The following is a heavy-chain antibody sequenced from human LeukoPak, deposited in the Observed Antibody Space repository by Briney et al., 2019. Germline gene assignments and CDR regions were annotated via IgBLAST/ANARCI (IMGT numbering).Heavy chain of an antibody. V-gene: IGHV3-7*01. Sequence: GGSLRLSCAASGFTFSTYWMSWVRQAPGKGLEWVANIKQDGSEKYYVDSVKGRFAISRGNAKNSLFLQMNTLRVEDTAVYYCAKDSLLTVVSPVAASWGQGILVTVSS. CDR2: IKQDGSEK. D-gene: IGHD4-23*01. J-gene: IGHJ5*02. CDR3: AKDSLLTVVSPVAAS. CDR1: GFTFSTYW.